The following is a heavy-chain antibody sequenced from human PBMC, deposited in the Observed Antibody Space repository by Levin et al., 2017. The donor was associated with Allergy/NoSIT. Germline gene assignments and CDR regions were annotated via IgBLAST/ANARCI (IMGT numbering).Heavy chain of an antibody. J-gene: IGHJ4*02. CDR3: ARQDGDLVGAPFDY. V-gene: IGHV3-53*01. Sequence: GESLKISCAASGFTVSSNYMSWVRQAPGKGLEWVSVIYSGGSTYYADSVKGRFTISRDNSKNTLYLQMNSLRAEDTAVYYCARQDGDLVGAPFDYWGQGTLVTVSS. CDR1: GFTVSSNY. CDR2: IYSGGST. D-gene: IGHD1-26*01.